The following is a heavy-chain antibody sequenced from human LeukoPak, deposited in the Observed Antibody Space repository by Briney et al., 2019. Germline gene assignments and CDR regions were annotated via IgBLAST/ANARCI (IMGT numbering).Heavy chain of an antibody. Sequence: AASVKVSCKASGYTFTNYGINWVRQAPGQGLEWMGIINPSGGSTSYAQKFQGRVTMTRDTSTSTVYMELSSLRSEDTAVYYCARSYRTGYDWFDPWGQGTLVTVSS. J-gene: IGHJ5*02. CDR3: ARSYRTGYDWFDP. CDR2: INPSGGST. CDR1: GYTFTNYG. V-gene: IGHV1-46*01. D-gene: IGHD3-9*01.